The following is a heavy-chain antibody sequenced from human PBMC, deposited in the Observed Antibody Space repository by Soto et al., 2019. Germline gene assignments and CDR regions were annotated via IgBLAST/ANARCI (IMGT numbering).Heavy chain of an antibody. V-gene: IGHV5-51*01. D-gene: IGHD2-2*01. J-gene: IGHJ4*02. CDR1: GYSFTSYW. CDR3: ARSPGEYCSSTSCPGVFDY. CDR2: IYPGDSDT. Sequence: PGESLKISCKGSGYSFTSYWIGWVRQMPGKGLEWMGIIYPGDSDTRYSPSFQGQVTISADKSISTAYLQWSSLKASDTAMYYCARSPGEYCSSTSCPGVFDYWGQGTLVTVSS.